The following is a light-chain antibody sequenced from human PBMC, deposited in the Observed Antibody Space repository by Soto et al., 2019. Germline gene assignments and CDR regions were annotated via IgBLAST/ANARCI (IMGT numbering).Light chain of an antibody. CDR3: CSYAGSSRV. J-gene: IGLJ3*02. CDR1: SSDVGSYNL. V-gene: IGLV2-23*01. CDR2: EGS. Sequence: QSALTQPASVSGSLGQSITISCTGTSSDVGSYNLVSWYQQHPGKAPKLMIYEGSKRPSGVSNRFSGSKSGNTASLTISGLQAEDEADYYCCSYAGSSRVFGGGTQLTVL.